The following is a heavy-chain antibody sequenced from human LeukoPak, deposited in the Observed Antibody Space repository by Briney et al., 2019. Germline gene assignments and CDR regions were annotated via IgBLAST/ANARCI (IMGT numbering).Heavy chain of an antibody. CDR3: AKDENYDILTGYSPVFDY. CDR1: GFTFSSYW. V-gene: IGHV3-30*02. CDR2: IWYDGGNK. J-gene: IGHJ4*02. Sequence: TGGSLRLSCAASGFTFSSYWMSWVRQAAGKGLAWVAVIWYDGGNKKYADSVKGRFTISRDNSKNTLFLQMNSLRAEDTAVYYCAKDENYDILTGYSPVFDYWGQGTLVTVSS. D-gene: IGHD3-9*01.